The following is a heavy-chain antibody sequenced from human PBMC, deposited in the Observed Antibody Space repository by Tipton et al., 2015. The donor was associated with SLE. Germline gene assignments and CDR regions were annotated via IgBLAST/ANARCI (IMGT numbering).Heavy chain of an antibody. Sequence: TLSLTCTVSGGSISSGSYYWGWIRQPPGKGLEWIGSSYYSGSTYYNPSLKSRVTISVDTSKNQFSLKVSSVTAADTAVYYCARLQAAGTWSDPWGRGTLVTVSS. CDR3: ARLQAAGTWSDP. D-gene: IGHD6-13*01. V-gene: IGHV4-39*01. J-gene: IGHJ5*02. CDR1: GGSISSGSYY. CDR2: SYYSGST.